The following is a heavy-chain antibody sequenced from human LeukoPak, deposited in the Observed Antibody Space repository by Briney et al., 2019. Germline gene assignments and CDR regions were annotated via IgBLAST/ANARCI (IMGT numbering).Heavy chain of an antibody. V-gene: IGHV3-43*02. CDR1: GFTFDNYA. Sequence: GGSLRLSCAASGFTFDNYAIHWVRHAPGKGLEWVSFISGDGITTYFADSVKGRFTISRDNSKSSMFLQMNSLRTEDTALYYCARDHVYGGADYWGQGTLVTVSS. CDR3: ARDHVYGGADY. D-gene: IGHD5/OR15-5a*01. J-gene: IGHJ4*02. CDR2: ISGDGITT.